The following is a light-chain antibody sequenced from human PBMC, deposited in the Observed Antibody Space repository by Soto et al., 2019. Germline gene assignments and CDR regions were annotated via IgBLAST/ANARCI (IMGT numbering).Light chain of an antibody. CDR3: QQYGNSPQT. V-gene: IGKV3-20*01. CDR1: QSVSSN. J-gene: IGKJ1*01. Sequence: IVMTQSPATLSVSPGERATLSCRASQSVSSNLAWYQQKPGQAPRLLIYGPSSRATGIPDRFSGSGSGTDFTLTISRLEPEDFAVYYCQQYGNSPQTFGQGTKVDIK. CDR2: GPS.